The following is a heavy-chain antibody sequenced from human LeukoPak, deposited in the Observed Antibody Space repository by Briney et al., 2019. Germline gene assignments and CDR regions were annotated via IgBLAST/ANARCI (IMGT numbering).Heavy chain of an antibody. D-gene: IGHD5-12*01. V-gene: IGHV4-34*01. Sequence: SETLSLTCAVYGGSFSGYYWSWIRQPPGKGLEWIGEINHSGSTNYNPSLESRVTISVDTSKNQFSLKLSSVTAADTAVYYCARGSPSLYSGYDPNFDYWGQGTLVTVSS. J-gene: IGHJ4*02. CDR3: ARGSPSLYSGYDPNFDY. CDR1: GGSFSGYY. CDR2: INHSGST.